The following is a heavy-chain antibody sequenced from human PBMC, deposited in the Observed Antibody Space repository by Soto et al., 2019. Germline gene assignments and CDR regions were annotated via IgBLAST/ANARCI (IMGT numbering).Heavy chain of an antibody. Sequence: ESGPTLVNPTQTLTLTCTFSGFSLSTSGVGVGWIRQPPGKALEWLALIYWDDDKRYSPSLKSRLTITKDTSKNQVVLTMTNMDPVDTATYYCAHTRLVFLRRERLNWFDPWGQGTLVTVSS. CDR2: IYWDDDK. J-gene: IGHJ5*02. D-gene: IGHD6-19*01. CDR3: AHTRLVFLRRERLNWFDP. V-gene: IGHV2-5*02. CDR1: GFSLSTSGVG.